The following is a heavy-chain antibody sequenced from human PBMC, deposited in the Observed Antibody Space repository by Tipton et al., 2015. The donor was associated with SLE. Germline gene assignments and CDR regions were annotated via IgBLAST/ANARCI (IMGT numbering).Heavy chain of an antibody. CDR2: FYYSGIT. D-gene: IGHD3-22*01. CDR1: GDSISNSSYY. J-gene: IGHJ4*02. Sequence: LRLSCTVSGDSISNSSYYWGWIRQPPGRGLEWIGNFYYSGITYYSPALKSRVTISVDTSKKQLSLKLRSVTAADTAVYYCARHVADYYDSGGYYSSSGYFDYWGQGTLVTVSA. V-gene: IGHV4-39*01. CDR3: ARHVADYYDSGGYYSSSGYFDY.